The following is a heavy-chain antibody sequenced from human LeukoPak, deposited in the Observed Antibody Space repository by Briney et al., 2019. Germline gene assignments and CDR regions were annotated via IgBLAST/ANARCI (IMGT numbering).Heavy chain of an antibody. Sequence: GASVKVSCKASGYTFTGYYIHWVRQAPGQGLEWMGWISPNTGGTNYAQKFQGRVTMTRDTSISTAYMELSSLRSDDTAVYYCASSLLIAYGVDVWGQGSTVTVSS. CDR3: ASSLLIAYGVDV. CDR1: GYTFTGYY. CDR2: ISPNTGGT. D-gene: IGHD2-15*01. J-gene: IGHJ6*02. V-gene: IGHV1-2*02.